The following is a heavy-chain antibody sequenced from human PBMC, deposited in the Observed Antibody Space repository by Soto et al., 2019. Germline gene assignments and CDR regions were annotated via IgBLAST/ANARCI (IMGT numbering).Heavy chain of an antibody. Sequence: SETLSLTCTVSGGSISNYFCNWIRQPAGKGLEWIGRIDNSGSTNYNPSLKSRITMSADTSRNQFSLKLNSVTAADTAVYYCARGGQDFWSGPFVYWCQGALVTVSS. CDR1: GGSISNYF. CDR3: ARGGQDFWSGPFVY. CDR2: IDNSGST. J-gene: IGHJ4*02. V-gene: IGHV4-4*07. D-gene: IGHD3-3*01.